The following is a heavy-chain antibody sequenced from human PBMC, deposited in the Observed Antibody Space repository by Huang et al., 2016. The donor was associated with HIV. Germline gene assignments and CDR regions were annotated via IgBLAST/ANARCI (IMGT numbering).Heavy chain of an antibody. CDR3: ARMFKYDSGGYWGNDAFDI. J-gene: IGHJ3*02. CDR2: ISDSGST. V-gene: IGHV4-34*02. Sequence: QVQLQQWGAELLKPSETLSLPCAVSGGSFSGHYWTWIRQPPGRGPEWIGEISDSGSTTYNPSLKSRVTISGDTSQSQFSLKLNAVTAADTAIYYCARMFKYDSGGYWGNDAFDIWGQGTMVTVSS. D-gene: IGHD3-22*01. CDR1: GGSFSGHY.